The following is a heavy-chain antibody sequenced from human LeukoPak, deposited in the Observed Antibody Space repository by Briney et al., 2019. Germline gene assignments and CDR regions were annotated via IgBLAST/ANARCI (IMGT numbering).Heavy chain of an antibody. V-gene: IGHV3-48*03. Sequence: PGGSLRLSCAASGFTFSSYAMSWVRQAPGKGLEWLSFISSSGSIIYYADSMKGRFTISRDNAKNSLYLQMNSLRAEDTAVYYCARGQYTSDWYYFDYWGQGTLVTVSS. D-gene: IGHD6-19*01. CDR3: ARGQYTSDWYYFDY. CDR1: GFTFSSYA. CDR2: ISSSGSII. J-gene: IGHJ4*02.